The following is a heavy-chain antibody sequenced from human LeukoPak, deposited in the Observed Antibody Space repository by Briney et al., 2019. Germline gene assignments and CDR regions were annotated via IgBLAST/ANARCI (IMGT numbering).Heavy chain of an antibody. D-gene: IGHD3-22*01. CDR3: AKERYYDNTPYYVDY. Sequence: PGGSLRLSCAASGFTFSRYAMTWVRQAPGKGLEGVSTIGVGGGSSYYADSVKGRFTISRDSSKDTLYLQMNSLRAEDTALYYCAKERYYDNTPYYVDYWGQGTLVTVSS. J-gene: IGHJ4*02. CDR1: GFTFSRYA. V-gene: IGHV3-23*01. CDR2: IGVGGGSS.